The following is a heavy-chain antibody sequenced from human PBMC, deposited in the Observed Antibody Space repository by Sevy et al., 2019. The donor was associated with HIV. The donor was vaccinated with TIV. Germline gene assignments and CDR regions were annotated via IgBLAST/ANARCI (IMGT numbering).Heavy chain of an antibody. J-gene: IGHJ6*02. CDR3: ARDNYVWGSYRQYYYNYGMDV. CDR1: GFTFSDYY. V-gene: IGHV3-11*01. Sequence: GESLKISCAASGFTFSDYYMSWIRQAPGKGLEWVSYISSSGSTIYYADSVKGRFTISRDNAKNSLYLQMNSLRAEDTAVYYCARDNYVWGSYRQYYYNYGMDVWGQGTTVTVSS. D-gene: IGHD3-16*02. CDR2: ISSSGSTI.